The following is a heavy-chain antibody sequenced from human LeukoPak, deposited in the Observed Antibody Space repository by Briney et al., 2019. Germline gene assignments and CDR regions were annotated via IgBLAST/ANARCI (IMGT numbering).Heavy chain of an antibody. J-gene: IGHJ3*02. CDR2: FDPEDGET. Sequence: ASVKVSCKASGYTFTGYYMHWVRQAPGKGLEWMGGFDPEDGETIYAQKFQGRVTMTEDTSTDTAYMELSSLRSEDTAVYYCATEGVVAATFSARSYAFDIWGQGTMVTVSS. D-gene: IGHD2-15*01. CDR3: ATEGVVAATFSARSYAFDI. CDR1: GYTFTGYY. V-gene: IGHV1-24*01.